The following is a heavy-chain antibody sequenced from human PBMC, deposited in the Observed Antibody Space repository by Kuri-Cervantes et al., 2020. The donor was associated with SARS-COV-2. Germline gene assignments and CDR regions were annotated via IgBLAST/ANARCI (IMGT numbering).Heavy chain of an antibody. V-gene: IGHV4-39*01. CDR3: VRVDCSAGTCYRRSFDY. CDR2: IYYSGTT. J-gene: IGHJ4*02. CDR1: GDSISSSRYY. Sequence: SETLSLTCTVSGDSISSSRYYWGWIRQPPGRGLEWIGSIYYSGTTYYNPSLNSRVTISVDTSKNQFSLKLTSVTAADTAVYYCVRVDCSAGTCYRRSFDYWGRGTLVTVSS. D-gene: IGHD2-15*01.